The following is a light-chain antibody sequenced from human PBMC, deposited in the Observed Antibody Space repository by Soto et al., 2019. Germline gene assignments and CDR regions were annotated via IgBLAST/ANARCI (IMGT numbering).Light chain of an antibody. CDR2: EDI. J-gene: IGLJ1*01. CDR1: SSDVGSYNR. V-gene: IGLV2-23*01. CDR3: CSYAGGTMDV. Sequence: QSALTQPASVSGSPGQSITISCTGTSSDVGSYNRVSWYQQHPDKAPKLMIYEDIKRPSGVSDRFSGSRSGNTASLTISGLQAEDEDDYHCCSYAGGTMDVFGTGTQLTVL.